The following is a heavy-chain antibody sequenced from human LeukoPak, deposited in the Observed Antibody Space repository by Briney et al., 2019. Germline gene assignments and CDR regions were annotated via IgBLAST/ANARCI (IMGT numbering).Heavy chain of an antibody. Sequence: GGSLRLSCAASGLILSNNGMSWVRQAPGKGLEWVAAIVGGADITHYADSVKGRFTISRDNSKNTLSLQMDSLRVEDTAVYYCARPAMPCTSSSCYYYFDNWGQGALVTVSS. CDR1: GLILSNNG. CDR2: IVGGADIT. CDR3: ARPAMPCTSSSCYYYFDN. V-gene: IGHV3-23*01. D-gene: IGHD2-15*01. J-gene: IGHJ4*02.